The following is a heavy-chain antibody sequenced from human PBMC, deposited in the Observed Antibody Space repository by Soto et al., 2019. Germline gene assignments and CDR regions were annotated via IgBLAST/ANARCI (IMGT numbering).Heavy chain of an antibody. CDR2: IKSDGGST. D-gene: IGHD2-21*01. CDR3: AKGAKRAYYVDV. V-gene: IGHV3-74*01. Sequence: EVQLVESGGGLVQPGGSLRLSCAASGFTFSDFWLHWVRQTPGKGLVWVSRIKSDGGSTNYADSVKGRFTISRDNAKNTVYLQMDSLRVEDMAVHYCAKGAKRAYYVDVWGKGTTVTVSS. CDR1: GFTFSDFW. J-gene: IGHJ6*03.